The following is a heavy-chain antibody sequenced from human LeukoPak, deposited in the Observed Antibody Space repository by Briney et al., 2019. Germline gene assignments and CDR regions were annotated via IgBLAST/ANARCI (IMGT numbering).Heavy chain of an antibody. CDR1: RFTFSSYT. V-gene: IGHV4-34*01. CDR3: ARGRKGGSAL. CDR2: IDHSGST. D-gene: IGHD3-10*01. J-gene: IGHJ4*02. Sequence: GSLRLSCSASRFTFSSYTMNWVRQAPGKGLEWIGEIDHSGSTNYNPSLKSRVTISVDRANNQFSLKLSSVTAADTAFYYCARGRKGGSALWGQGTLVTVSS.